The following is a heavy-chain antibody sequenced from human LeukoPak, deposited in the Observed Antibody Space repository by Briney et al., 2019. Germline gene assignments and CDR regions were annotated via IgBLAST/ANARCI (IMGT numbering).Heavy chain of an antibody. CDR1: GGTFSSYA. Sequence: GASVKVSCKASGGTFSSYAISWVRQAPGQGLEWMGRIIPILGVANYAQKFQGRVTITADKSTSTAYMELSSLRSEDTAVYYCARERKIPAAISVWGQGTLVTVSS. V-gene: IGHV1-69*04. D-gene: IGHD2-2*01. J-gene: IGHJ4*02. CDR3: ARERKIPAAISV. CDR2: IIPILGVA.